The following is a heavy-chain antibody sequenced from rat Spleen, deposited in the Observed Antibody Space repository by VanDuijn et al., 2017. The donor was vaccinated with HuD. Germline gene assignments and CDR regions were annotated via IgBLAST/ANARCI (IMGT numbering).Heavy chain of an antibody. CDR2: IWGNGDT. V-gene: IGHV2-13*01. CDR3: TSPFRWFAY. J-gene: IGHJ3*01. CDR1: GFSLSSHG. Sequence: QVQLKESGPGLVQPSQTLSLTCTVSGFSLSSHGVIWVRQPPGKGLEWMGVIWGNGDTNYNSALKSRLSISRDTSKSQVFLKMNSLQTEDTAIYFCTSPFRWFAYWGQGTLVTVSS.